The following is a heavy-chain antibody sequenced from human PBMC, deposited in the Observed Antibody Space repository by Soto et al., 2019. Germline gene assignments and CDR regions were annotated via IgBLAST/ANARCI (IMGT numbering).Heavy chain of an antibody. Sequence: SETLSLTCTVSGGSISSGGYYWSWIRQHPGKGLEWIGYIYCSGSTYYNPSLKSRVTISVDTSKNQFSLKLSSVTAADTAVYYCARVRFLEWFETSAPNWFDPWGQGTLVPVSS. D-gene: IGHD3-3*01. CDR1: GGSISSGGYY. CDR3: ARVRFLEWFETSAPNWFDP. V-gene: IGHV4-31*03. CDR2: IYCSGST. J-gene: IGHJ5*02.